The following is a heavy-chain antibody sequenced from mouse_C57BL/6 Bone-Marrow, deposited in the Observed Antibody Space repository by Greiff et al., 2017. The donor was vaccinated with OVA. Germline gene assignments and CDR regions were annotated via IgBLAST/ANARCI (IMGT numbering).Heavy chain of an antibody. CDR3: TTSYYGNYCDY. J-gene: IGHJ2*01. CDR1: GFNIKVDY. CDR2: IDPEYGDT. V-gene: IGHV14-4*01. D-gene: IGHD2-10*01. Sequence: EVKLQESGAELVRPGASVTLSCTASGFNIKVDYMHWVKQRPEQGLEWIGWIDPEYGDTEYASKFQGKTTITAETSSNTAYLQLSRLTSEDTAVYYCTTSYYGNYCDYWGQGTTLTVAS.